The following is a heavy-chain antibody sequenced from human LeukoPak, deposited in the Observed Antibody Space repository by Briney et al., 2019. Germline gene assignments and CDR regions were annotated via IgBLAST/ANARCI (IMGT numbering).Heavy chain of an antibody. J-gene: IGHJ4*02. CDR2: ISGDGGST. Sequence: GGSLRLSCAASGFTFGDYAMHWVRQAPGKGLEWVSLISGDGGSTYYADSVKGRFTISRDNSKNSLYLQMNSLRTEDTALYYCAKDIPDYYDSSGYFDYWGQGTLVTVSS. CDR3: AKDIPDYYDSSGYFDY. V-gene: IGHV3-43*02. D-gene: IGHD3-22*01. CDR1: GFTFGDYA.